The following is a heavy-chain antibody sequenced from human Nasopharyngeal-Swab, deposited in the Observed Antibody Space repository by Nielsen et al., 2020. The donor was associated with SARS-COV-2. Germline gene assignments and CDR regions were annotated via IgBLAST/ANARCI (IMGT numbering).Heavy chain of an antibody. V-gene: IGHV3-23*01. CDR1: GFTFSSYA. J-gene: IGHJ3*02. CDR2: ISGSGGST. D-gene: IGHD3-9*01. CDR3: AKDTALYLAFDI. Sequence: GGSLRLSCAASGFTFSSYAMSWVRQAPGKGLEWVSAISGSGGSTYYADSVKGRFTISRDNSKNTLYLQMNSLRAEDTAVYCCAKDTALYLAFDIWGQGTMVTVSS.